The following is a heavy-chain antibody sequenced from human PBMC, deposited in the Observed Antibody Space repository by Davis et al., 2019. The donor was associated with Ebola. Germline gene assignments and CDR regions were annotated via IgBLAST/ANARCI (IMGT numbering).Heavy chain of an antibody. CDR3: AREGVRGDDAFDI. CDR1: GGSISSGDYY. J-gene: IGHJ3*02. V-gene: IGHV4-30-4*01. D-gene: IGHD3-10*01. Sequence: MPSETLSLTCTVSGGSISSGDYYWSWIRQPPGKGLEWIGYIYSSGSTSYNPSLKSRVTISVDTSKNQFSLKLRSVTAADTAVYYCAREGVRGDDAFDIWGQGTMVTVSS. CDR2: IYSSGST.